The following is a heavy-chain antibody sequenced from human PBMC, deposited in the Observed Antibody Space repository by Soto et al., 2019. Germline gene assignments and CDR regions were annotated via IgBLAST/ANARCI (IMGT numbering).Heavy chain of an antibody. D-gene: IGHD3-10*01. J-gene: IGHJ3*01. V-gene: IGHV3-48*01. Sequence: GGSLRLSCEASGFRFNVYSMNWVRQAPGKGLEWVSYMTSDSKTIHYADSVRGRFTISRDNAKNSVDLQMSSLRAEDTALYYCVRGVSYGFDAWGQGTMVTVSS. CDR1: GFRFNVYS. CDR2: MTSDSKTI. CDR3: VRGVSYGFDA.